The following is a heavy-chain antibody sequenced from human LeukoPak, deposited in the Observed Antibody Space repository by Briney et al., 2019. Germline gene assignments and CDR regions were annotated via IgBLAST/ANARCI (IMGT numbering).Heavy chain of an antibody. CDR1: GYIFTGYY. V-gene: IGHV1-2*02. D-gene: IGHD1-1*01. Sequence: ASVKVSCKASGYIFTGYYIHWVRQAPGQGLEWVGWINPNSGGTNYAQKFQGRVTMTRDTSISTAYMELSRLGSDDTAVYYCARDLLGQLYYFDYWGQGTLVTVSS. CDR2: INPNSGGT. CDR3: ARDLLGQLYYFDY. J-gene: IGHJ4*02.